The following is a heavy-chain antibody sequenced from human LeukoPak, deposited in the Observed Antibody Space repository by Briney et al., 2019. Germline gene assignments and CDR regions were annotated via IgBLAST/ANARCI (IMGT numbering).Heavy chain of an antibody. J-gene: IGHJ4*02. CDR1: GFTFSSSW. Sequence: GSLRLSCAASGFTFSSSWMSWVRQAPGKGLEWVANIIQDGSAQYYVDSVKGRFTISRDNADNSLYLQMNSLRAEDTAVYYCAIDLFSCSSTSCYVYWGRGTLVTVSS. CDR3: AIDLFSCSSTSCYVY. CDR2: IIQDGSAQ. D-gene: IGHD2-2*01. V-gene: IGHV3-7*01.